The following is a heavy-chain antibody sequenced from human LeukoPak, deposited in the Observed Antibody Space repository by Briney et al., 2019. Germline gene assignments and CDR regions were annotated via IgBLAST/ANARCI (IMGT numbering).Heavy chain of an antibody. CDR3: ASTSGYCSGGNCYSAFDY. J-gene: IGHJ4*02. Sequence: PSETLSLTCTVSGGSVSTYYWNWIRQPPGKGLEWIGYIYYSGSTNYNPSLKSRLTISVDTSNNQFSLKLSSVTAADTAVYYCASTSGYCSGGNCYSAFDYWAREPWSPSPQ. V-gene: IGHV4-59*02. CDR2: IYYSGST. CDR1: GGSVSTYY. D-gene: IGHD2-15*01.